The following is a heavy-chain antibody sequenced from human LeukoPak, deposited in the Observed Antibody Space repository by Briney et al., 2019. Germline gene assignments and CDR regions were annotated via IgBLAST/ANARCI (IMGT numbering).Heavy chain of an antibody. Sequence: GGSLLLSCAASGFTFSSYAMSWVRQAPGKGLEWVSAISGSGGSTYYADSVKGRFTISRDNSKNTLYLQMNSLRAEDTAVYYCAKDPAIVVVYYFDYWGQGTLVTVSS. J-gene: IGHJ4*02. CDR2: ISGSGGST. V-gene: IGHV3-23*01. CDR3: AKDPAIVVVYYFDY. CDR1: GFTFSSYA. D-gene: IGHD3-22*01.